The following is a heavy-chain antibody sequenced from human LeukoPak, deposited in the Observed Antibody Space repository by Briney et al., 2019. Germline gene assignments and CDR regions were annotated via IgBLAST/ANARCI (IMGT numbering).Heavy chain of an antibody. D-gene: IGHD5-12*01. CDR3: ASWNDSGYAGGNNYHYYYGMDV. J-gene: IGHJ6*02. Sequence: SVKVSCKASGGTFSSYAISWVRQAPGQGLEWMGRIIAILGIANYAQKFQGRVTITADKSTSTAYMELSSLRSEDTAVYYCASWNDSGYAGGNNYHYYYGMDVWGQGTTVTVSS. V-gene: IGHV1-69*04. CDR2: IIAILGIA. CDR1: GGTFSSYA.